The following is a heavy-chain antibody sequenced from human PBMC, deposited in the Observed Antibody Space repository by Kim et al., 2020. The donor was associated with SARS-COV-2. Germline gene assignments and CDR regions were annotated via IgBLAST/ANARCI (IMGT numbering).Heavy chain of an antibody. D-gene: IGHD3-10*01. CDR1: GESLNGYY. CDR2: IHHSGTP. CDR3: ARIPLIVRGVLTAYNWFDP. Sequence: SETLSLICAVYGESLNGYYWTWLRQPPGKGLEWVVEIHHSGTPSNYNPSLTSLVTISVDTSRNQFSLKLSSVTAADTAVYYCARIPLIVRGVLTAYNWFDPWGQGTLVTVSS. V-gene: IGHV4-34*01. J-gene: IGHJ5*02.